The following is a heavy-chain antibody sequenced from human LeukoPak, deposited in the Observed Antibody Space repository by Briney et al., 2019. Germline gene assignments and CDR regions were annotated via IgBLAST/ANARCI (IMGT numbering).Heavy chain of an antibody. D-gene: IGHD3-10*01. J-gene: IGHJ4*02. CDR2: MNPNSGNT. CDR3: ASGSTGSGSSFDY. CDR1: GYTFTSYD. Sequence: ASVKVSCKASGYTFTSYDINWVRQATGQGREWMGWMNPNSGNTGYAQKFQGRVTMTRNTSISTDYMELSSLRSDDTAVYYCASGSTGSGSSFDYWGQGTLATVSS. V-gene: IGHV1-8*01.